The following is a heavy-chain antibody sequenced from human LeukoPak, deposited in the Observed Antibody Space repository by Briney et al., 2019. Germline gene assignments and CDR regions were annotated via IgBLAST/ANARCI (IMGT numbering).Heavy chain of an antibody. Sequence: GGSLRRSCAASGFTFSSYSMNWVRQAPGKGLEWVSYISSSSSTIYYADSVKGRFTISRDNAKNSLYLQMNSLRAEDTAVYYCARDGGDSSGYWFDYWGQGTLVTVSS. D-gene: IGHD3-22*01. CDR3: ARDGGDSSGYWFDY. CDR2: ISSSSSTI. CDR1: GFTFSSYS. V-gene: IGHV3-48*01. J-gene: IGHJ4*02.